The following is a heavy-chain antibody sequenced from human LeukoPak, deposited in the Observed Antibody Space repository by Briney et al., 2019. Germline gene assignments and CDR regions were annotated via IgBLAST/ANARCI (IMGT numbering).Heavy chain of an antibody. Sequence: SETLPLTCTVSGDSVSSSYWSWIRQPAGKGLEWIGRVYISGSTNYNPSLKSRVTMSVDTSKNQFSLRLSSVTAADTAVYFCARVDPHNWFDPWGQGTLVTVSS. V-gene: IGHV4-4*07. J-gene: IGHJ5*02. CDR1: GDSVSSSY. CDR3: ARVDPHNWFDP. CDR2: VYISGST. D-gene: IGHD3-9*01.